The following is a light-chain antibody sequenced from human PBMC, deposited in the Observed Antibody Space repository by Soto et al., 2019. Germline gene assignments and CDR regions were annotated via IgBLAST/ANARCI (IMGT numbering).Light chain of an antibody. CDR1: SGDVGTYNS. CDR2: AVT. CDR3: CSYAGSYTWL. J-gene: IGLJ3*02. V-gene: IGLV2-11*01. Sequence: QSALTQPRSVSGSRGQSVTISCTGTSGDVGTYNSVSWYQQPPGKAPKLLISAVTKRPSGVPGRFSGTKSGSTASLTISGLRVEYEADYYCCSYAGSYTWLFGGGTKLTVL.